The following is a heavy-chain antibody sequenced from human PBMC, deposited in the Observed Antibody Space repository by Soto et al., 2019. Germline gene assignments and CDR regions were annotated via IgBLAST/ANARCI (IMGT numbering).Heavy chain of an antibody. D-gene: IGHD2-15*01. CDR1: GFSFGSDA. CDR3: AKGCVVVCSAEASDPFDI. Sequence: GGYPRLSCAASGFSFGSDAMSWVRQAPGKGLEWVSAISGSGGSTYYADSVKGRFTISRDNSKNTLYLQMNSLRAEDTAVYYCAKGCVVVCSAEASDPFDICGQRSIVT. J-gene: IGHJ3*02. V-gene: IGHV3-23*01. CDR2: ISGSGGST.